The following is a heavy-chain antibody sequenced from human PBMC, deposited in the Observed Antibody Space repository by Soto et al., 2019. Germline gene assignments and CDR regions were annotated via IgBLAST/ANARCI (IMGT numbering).Heavy chain of an antibody. J-gene: IGHJ6*03. CDR1: GFTFSSYG. V-gene: IGHV3-33*01. Sequence: QVQLVESGGGVVQPGRSLRLSCAASGFTFSSYGMHWVRQAPGKGLEWVAVIWYDGSNKYYADSVKGRFTISRDNSKNTLYLQMNSLRAEDTAVYYCARDEAVAPASYYDFWIGYYYYYYYYMDVWGKGTTVTVSS. CDR3: ARDEAVAPASYYDFWIGYYYYYYYYMDV. CDR2: IWYDGSNK. D-gene: IGHD3-3*01.